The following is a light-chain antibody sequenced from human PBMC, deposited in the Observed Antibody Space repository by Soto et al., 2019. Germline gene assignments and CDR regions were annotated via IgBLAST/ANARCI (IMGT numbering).Light chain of an antibody. V-gene: IGKV3-20*01. J-gene: IGKJ1*01. CDR1: QSISSTY. Sequence: DIGLTQSPCTLSLSPGERATLSCRASQSISSTYLAWYRQKPGQAPRLLIYAASSRATGIPDRFSGSGSGTDFTLTISRLEPEDFAVYYCQQYYASSWTFGQGTRVEIK. CDR2: AAS. CDR3: QQYYASSWT.